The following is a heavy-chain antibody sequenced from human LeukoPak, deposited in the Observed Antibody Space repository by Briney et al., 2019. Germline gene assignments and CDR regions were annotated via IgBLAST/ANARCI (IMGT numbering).Heavy chain of an antibody. J-gene: IGHJ4*02. CDR1: GFTFNTYW. V-gene: IGHV3-74*01. CDR2: INSDGRST. CDR3: ARDQGGATRIDY. D-gene: IGHD1-26*01. Sequence: PGGSLRLSCAASGFTFNTYWMHWVRQAPGKGLVWVSRINSDGRSTSYADSVKGRFTISRDNAKKTLYLQMNSLRVEETAVYYCARDQGGATRIDYCGQGTLVTVSS.